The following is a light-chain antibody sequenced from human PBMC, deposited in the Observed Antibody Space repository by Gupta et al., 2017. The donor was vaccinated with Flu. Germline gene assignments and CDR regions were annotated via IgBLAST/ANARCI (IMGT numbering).Light chain of an antibody. CDR3: STWDDSLNGVI. CDR1: SSNIGSNV. CDR2: RVH. J-gene: IGLJ2*01. Sequence: SSSNIGSNVVNWYQQLPGRAPKLVIRRVHLWPSGVPDRFSGSKSGTSASLAISGLQSEDEADYYCSTWDDSLNGVIFGGGTRLTVL. V-gene: IGLV1-44*01.